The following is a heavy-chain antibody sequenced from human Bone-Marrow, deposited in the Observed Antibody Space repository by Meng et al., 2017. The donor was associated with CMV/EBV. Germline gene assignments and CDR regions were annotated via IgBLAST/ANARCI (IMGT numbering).Heavy chain of an antibody. CDR2: IYPGDSDT. Sequence: GGSLRLSCKGSGYSFTSYWIGWVRQMPGKGLEWMGIIYPGDSDTRYSPSFQGQVTISADKSISTAYLQWSSLKASDTAMYYCARRTPFLSYGMDVWGQGTTVTVSS. J-gene: IGHJ6*02. V-gene: IGHV5-51*01. CDR1: GYSFTSYW. D-gene: IGHD2/OR15-2a*01. CDR3: ARRTPFLSYGMDV.